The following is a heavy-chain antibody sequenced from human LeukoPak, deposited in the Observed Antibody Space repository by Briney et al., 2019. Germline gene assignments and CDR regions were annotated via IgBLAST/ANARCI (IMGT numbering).Heavy chain of an antibody. CDR3: ARVKVTGRLKDALDI. D-gene: IGHD2-8*01. J-gene: IGHJ3*02. CDR1: GFTVSSNY. V-gene: IGHV3-66*01. CDR2: IYSGGST. Sequence: GGSLRLSCAASGFTVSSNYMSGVGQAPGKGLEWVSVIYSGGSTYYADSVKGRFTISRDNSKNTLYLQMNSLRAEDTAVYYCARVKVTGRLKDALDIWGQGTMVTVSS.